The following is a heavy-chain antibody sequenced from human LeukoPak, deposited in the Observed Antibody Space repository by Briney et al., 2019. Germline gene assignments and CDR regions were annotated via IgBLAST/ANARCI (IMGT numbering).Heavy chain of an antibody. Sequence: SETLSLTCAVYGGSFSGYYWSWIRQPPGKGLEWIGEINHSGSTNYNPSLKSRATISVDTSKNQFSLKLSSVTAADTAVYYCARGRDIVVVPAAKNYFDYWGQGTLVTVSS. D-gene: IGHD2-2*01. CDR3: ARGRDIVVVPAAKNYFDY. V-gene: IGHV4-34*01. CDR1: GGSFSGYY. CDR2: INHSGST. J-gene: IGHJ4*02.